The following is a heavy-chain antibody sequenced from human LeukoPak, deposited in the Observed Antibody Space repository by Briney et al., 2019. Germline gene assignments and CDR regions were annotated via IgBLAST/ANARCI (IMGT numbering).Heavy chain of an antibody. CDR2: INPNSGGT. V-gene: IGHV1-2*02. CDR3: AIETDIVVVVAATPEHWFDP. D-gene: IGHD2-15*01. Sequence: ASVKVSSKASGYTFTGYYMHWVRQAPGQGLEWMGWINPNSGGTNYAQKFQGRVTMTRDTSISTAYMELSRLRSDDTAVYYCAIETDIVVVVAATPEHWFDPWGQGTLVTVSS. CDR1: GYTFTGYY. J-gene: IGHJ5*02.